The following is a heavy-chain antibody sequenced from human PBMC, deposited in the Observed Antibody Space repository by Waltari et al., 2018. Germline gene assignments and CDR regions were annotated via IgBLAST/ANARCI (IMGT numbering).Heavy chain of an antibody. CDR3: ARDSRIRFLAWLPSYYYYMDV. J-gene: IGHJ6*03. Sequence: QVQLVQSGAEVKKPCSSVKVSCKASGATFSSYAISWVRQAPGQGLEWMGGIIPIYGTANYAQKFEGSVTFTADESTSTAYMALSSLRSEYTAVYYCARDSRIRFLAWLPSYYYYMDVWGKVTTVTVSS. CDR1: GATFSSYA. V-gene: IGHV1-69*01. D-gene: IGHD3-3*01. CDR2: IIPIYGTA.